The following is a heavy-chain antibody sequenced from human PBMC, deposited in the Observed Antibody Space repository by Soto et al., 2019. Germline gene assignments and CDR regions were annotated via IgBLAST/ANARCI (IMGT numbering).Heavy chain of an antibody. CDR2: IFYSGST. J-gene: IGHJ6*02. Sequence: PSETLSLTCTVSGGSISSSSYYWGWIRQPPGKGLEWIGSIFYSGSTYYNPSLKSRVTISVDTSKNQFSLKLSSVTAADTAVYYCARHLTYCSAGSCSSDFPYYGMDVWGQGTSVT. V-gene: IGHV4-39*01. CDR3: ARHLTYCSAGSCSSDFPYYGMDV. CDR1: GGSISSSSYY. D-gene: IGHD2-15*01.